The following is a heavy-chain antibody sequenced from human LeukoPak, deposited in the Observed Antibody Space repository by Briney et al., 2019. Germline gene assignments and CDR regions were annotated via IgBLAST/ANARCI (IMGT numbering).Heavy chain of an antibody. J-gene: IGHJ6*02. CDR1: GGSFSDYF. Sequence: SETLSLTCAVYGGSFSDYFWSWIRQPPGKGLEWIGEISHSGSTTYNPSLRSRVTISGDTSKKQFSLKLSSVTAADTAVYYCARERDDWGQGTTVTVSS. CDR3: ARERDD. V-gene: IGHV4-34*01. CDR2: ISHSGST.